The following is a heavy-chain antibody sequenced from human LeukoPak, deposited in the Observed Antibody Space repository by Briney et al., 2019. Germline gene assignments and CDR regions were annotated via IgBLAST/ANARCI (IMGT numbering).Heavy chain of an antibody. CDR3: ARHYPSYYDSSGYPRRITYYFDY. CDR2: IYYSGST. CDR1: GGSISSYY. D-gene: IGHD3-22*01. J-gene: IGHJ4*02. V-gene: IGHV4-59*08. Sequence: PSETLSLTCTVSGGSISSYYWSWIRQPPGKVLEWIVYIYYSGSTNYNPSLKSRVTISVDTSKNQFSLKLSSVTAADTAVYYCARHYPSYYDSSGYPRRITYYFDYWGQGTLVTVSS.